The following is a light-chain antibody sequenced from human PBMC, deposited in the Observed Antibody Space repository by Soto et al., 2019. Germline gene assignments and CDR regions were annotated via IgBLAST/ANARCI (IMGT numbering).Light chain of an antibody. V-gene: IGLV2-18*02. Sequence: QSALTQPPSVSGSPGQSVTISCTGTSSDVGSYNSVSWYQQPPGTVPKLIIYEVSIRPSGVPDRFSGSKSGNTASLTISGLQAEDEADYYCSSYTTSNTYVFGTGTKLTVL. CDR1: SSDVGSYNS. CDR3: SSYTTSNTYV. J-gene: IGLJ1*01. CDR2: EVS.